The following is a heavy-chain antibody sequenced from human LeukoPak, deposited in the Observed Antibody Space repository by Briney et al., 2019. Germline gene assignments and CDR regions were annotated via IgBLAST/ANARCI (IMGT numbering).Heavy chain of an antibody. V-gene: IGHV3-48*03. CDR1: GFTFSTYE. J-gene: IGHJ4*02. CDR2: ISSSGSTI. Sequence: GGSLRLSCAASGFTFSTYEMNWVRQAPGKGLEWVSFISSSGSTIYYADSLKGRFTISRDNAKNSLYLQMNSLRAEDTAVYYCARNLYYFDYWGQGTLVTVSS. CDR3: ARNLYYFDY.